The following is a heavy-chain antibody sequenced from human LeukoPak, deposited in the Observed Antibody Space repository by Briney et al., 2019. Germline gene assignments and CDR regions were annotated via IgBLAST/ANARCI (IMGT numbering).Heavy chain of an antibody. V-gene: IGHV3-23*01. Sequence: GGSLRLSCAASGFTFSSYAMSGVRQAPGKGLEWVSAICGSGGSTYYADSVKGRFTISRDNSKNTLYLQMNSLRAEDTAVYYCAKGVGAARPTRMVYFDYWGQGTLVTVSS. CDR2: ICGSGGST. D-gene: IGHD6-6*01. J-gene: IGHJ4*02. CDR1: GFTFSSYA. CDR3: AKGVGAARPTRMVYFDY.